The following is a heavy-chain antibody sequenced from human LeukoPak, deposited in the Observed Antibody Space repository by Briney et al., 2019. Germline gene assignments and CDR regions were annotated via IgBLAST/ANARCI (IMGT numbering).Heavy chain of an antibody. CDR3: ARDFHLDFWSGYYTDY. CDR2: ISSSTYE. CDR1: GFTFSSYD. V-gene: IGHV3-21*01. J-gene: IGHJ4*02. D-gene: IGHD3-3*01. Sequence: GGSLRLSCAASGFTFSSYDMSWVRQAPGKGLEWVSSISSSTYEYYADSVKGRFTISRDNAKNSLYLQMNSLRAEDTAVYYCARDFHLDFWSGYYTDYWGQGTLVTVSS.